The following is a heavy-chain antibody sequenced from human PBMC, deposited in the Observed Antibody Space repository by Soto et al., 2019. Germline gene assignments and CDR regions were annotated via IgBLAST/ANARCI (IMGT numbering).Heavy chain of an antibody. CDR2: INAGNGNT. D-gene: IGHD3-10*01. Sequence: QVQLVQSGAEVKKPGASVKVSCKASGYTFTSYAMHWVRQAPGQRLEWMGWINAGNGNTKYSQKFQGRVTITRDTSASTAYMELSSLRSEDTAVYYCARDRTYYYGSGCYLLDYWGQGTLVTVSS. CDR1: GYTFTSYA. J-gene: IGHJ4*02. CDR3: ARDRTYYYGSGCYLLDY. V-gene: IGHV1-3*01.